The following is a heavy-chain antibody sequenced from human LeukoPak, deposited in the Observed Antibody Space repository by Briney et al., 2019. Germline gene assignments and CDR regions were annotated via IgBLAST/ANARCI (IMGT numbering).Heavy chain of an antibody. CDR3: ARDRAYSGNDATYFDC. Sequence: QPGGSLRLSCAASGFIFSSYSVHWVRQAPGKGLEWVAVVSSDGSKKFYADSVRGRFSISRDNSKNTLYLQMNSLRTEDTAVYYCARDRAYSGNDATYFDCWGQGTLVTVSS. J-gene: IGHJ4*02. D-gene: IGHD5-12*01. CDR1: GFIFSSYS. V-gene: IGHV3-30-3*01. CDR2: VSSDGSKK.